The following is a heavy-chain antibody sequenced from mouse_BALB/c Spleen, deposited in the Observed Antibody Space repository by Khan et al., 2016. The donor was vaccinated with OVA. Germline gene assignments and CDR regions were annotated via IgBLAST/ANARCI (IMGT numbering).Heavy chain of an antibody. CDR2: ISYDGSN. Sequence: VQLKESGPGLVKPSQSLSLTCSVTGYSITSGYYWNWIRQFPGNKLEWMGYISYDGSNNYNPSLKNRISITRDTSKNQFFLKLNSVTTEDTATYYWVRDYRPRYFDVWGEGTSVTVSS. J-gene: IGHJ1*01. CDR1: GYSITSGYY. CDR3: VRDYRPRYFDV. V-gene: IGHV3-6*02.